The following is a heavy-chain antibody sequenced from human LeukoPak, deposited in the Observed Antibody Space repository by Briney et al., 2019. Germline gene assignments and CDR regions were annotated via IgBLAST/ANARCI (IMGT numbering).Heavy chain of an antibody. J-gene: IGHJ4*02. Sequence: SVKVSCKASGGTFSSYAISWMRQAPGQGLEWMGRIIPILGIANYAQKFQGRVTITADKSTSTAYMELSSLRSEDTAVYYCAVVSDDMAILDYWGQGTLVTVSS. V-gene: IGHV1-69*04. CDR2: IIPILGIA. D-gene: IGHD2/OR15-2a*01. CDR1: GGTFSSYA. CDR3: AVVSDDMAILDY.